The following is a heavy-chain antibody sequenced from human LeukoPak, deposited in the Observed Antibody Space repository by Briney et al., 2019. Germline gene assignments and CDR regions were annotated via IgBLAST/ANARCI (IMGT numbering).Heavy chain of an antibody. CDR1: GFTFDDYG. J-gene: IGHJ4*02. CDR2: IRSKAYGGTT. Sequence: GSLRLSCTGSGFTFDDYGINWVRQAPGKGLEWVGFIRSKAYGGTTEFAASVKDRFTISRDDSKSIAYLQMNSLKTEDTAVYYCTRDSVYSYGLTELGFWGQGTLSPSPQ. V-gene: IGHV3-49*04. D-gene: IGHD5-18*01. CDR3: TRDSVYSYGLTELGF.